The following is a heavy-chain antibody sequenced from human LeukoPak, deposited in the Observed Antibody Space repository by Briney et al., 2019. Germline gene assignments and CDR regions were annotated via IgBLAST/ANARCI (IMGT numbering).Heavy chain of an antibody. V-gene: IGHV3-23*01. CDR1: GFTFSSYA. D-gene: IGHD2-15*01. J-gene: IGHJ4*02. CDR2: ISGSGGST. CDR3: ARDPGYCSGGSCYDY. Sequence: GGSLRLSCAPSGFTFSSYAMSWVRQAPGKGLEWVSAISGSGGSTYYADSVKGRFTISRDNSNNTLYLQMNSLRAEDTAVYYCARDPGYCSGGSCYDYWGQGTLVTVSS.